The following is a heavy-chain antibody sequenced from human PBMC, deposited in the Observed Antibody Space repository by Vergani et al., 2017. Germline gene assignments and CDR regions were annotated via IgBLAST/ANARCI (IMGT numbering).Heavy chain of an antibody. CDR2: LSASDRRT. V-gene: IGHV3-23*04. Sequence: EVQLVESGGVVVQPGGSLRLSCAASGFTFSTYAMTWVRQAPGKGLEWVSTLSASDRRTHYADSVKGRFTISRDISKNTLFLHMNSLRPEDTAVYYCAKVGRSEVAGTFGAFDIWGQGTMVTVSS. J-gene: IGHJ3*02. CDR3: AKVGRSEVAGTFGAFDI. D-gene: IGHD6-19*01. CDR1: GFTFSTYA.